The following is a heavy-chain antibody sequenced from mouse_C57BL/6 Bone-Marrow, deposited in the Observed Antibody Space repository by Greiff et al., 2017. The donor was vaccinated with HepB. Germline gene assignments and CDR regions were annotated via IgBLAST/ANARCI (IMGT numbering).Heavy chain of an antibody. CDR2: IDPETGGT. CDR1: GYTFTDYE. D-gene: IGHD1-1*01. V-gene: IGHV1-15*01. J-gene: IGHJ2*01. Sequence: VQLQQSGAELVRPGASVTLSCKASGYTFTDYEMHWVKQTPVHGLEWIGAIDPETGGTAYNQKFKGKAILTADKSSSTAYMELRSLTSEDSAVYYCTRRYYGRKGYYFDYWGQGTTLTVSS. CDR3: TRRYYGRKGYYFDY.